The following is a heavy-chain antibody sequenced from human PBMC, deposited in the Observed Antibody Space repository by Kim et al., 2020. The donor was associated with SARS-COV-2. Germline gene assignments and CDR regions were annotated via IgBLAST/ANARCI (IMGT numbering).Heavy chain of an antibody. J-gene: IGHJ5*02. CDR2: ISYDGSNK. CDR3: ARDFEGWFDP. CDR1: GFTFSSYA. V-gene: IGHV3-30*04. Sequence: GGSLRLSCAASGFTFSSYAMHWVRQAPGKGLEWVAVISYDGSNKYYADSVKGRFTISRDNSKNTLYLQMNSLRAEDTAVYYCARDFEGWFDPWGQGTLVT.